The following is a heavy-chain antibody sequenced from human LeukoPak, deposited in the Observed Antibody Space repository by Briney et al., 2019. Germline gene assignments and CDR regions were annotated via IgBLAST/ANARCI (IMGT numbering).Heavy chain of an antibody. J-gene: IGHJ6*02. V-gene: IGHV3-30*18. CDR1: GFTFSRYG. Sequence: PGRSLRLSCAASGFTFSRYGMYWVRQAPGMGLEWVAVISSDGTNKYYADSVKGRFTISRDNSKNTLYLQMNSLRAEDTAVYYCAKDPIAVAGNNYYRMDVWGQGTTVSVSS. D-gene: IGHD6-19*01. CDR3: AKDPIAVAGNNYYRMDV. CDR2: ISSDGTNK.